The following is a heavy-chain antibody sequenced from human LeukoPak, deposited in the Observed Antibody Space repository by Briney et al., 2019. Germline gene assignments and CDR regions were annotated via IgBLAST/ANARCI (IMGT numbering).Heavy chain of an antibody. V-gene: IGHV3-33*01. J-gene: IGHJ5*02. Sequence: GASLRLSCATAGFTCSTFGIHWVRQTPGKGLEWAAAIQSDGSKQYYGDSVKGRFTISRDSSKNTVYLQMNSLRDEDTAVYYCARDVDTSSHSSQLDPWGQGTLVTVSS. D-gene: IGHD5-18*01. CDR2: IQSDGSKQ. CDR1: GFTCSTFG. CDR3: ARDVDTSSHSSQLDP.